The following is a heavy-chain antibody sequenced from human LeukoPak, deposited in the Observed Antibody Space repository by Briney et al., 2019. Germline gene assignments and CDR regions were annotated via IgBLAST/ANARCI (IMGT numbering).Heavy chain of an antibody. J-gene: IGHJ5*02. D-gene: IGHD1-14*01. CDR1: GFIFSNYA. CDR3: TAEPNWFDP. CDR2: IKSNTAGGIT. Sequence: PGGSLRLSCAASGFIFSNYAINWVRQAPGKGLEWVGRIKSNTAGGITHYAAPVKGRFTISRDDSKNTLYLQMNSLKTEDTAVYYCTAEPNWFDPWGQGTLVTVSS. V-gene: IGHV3-15*01.